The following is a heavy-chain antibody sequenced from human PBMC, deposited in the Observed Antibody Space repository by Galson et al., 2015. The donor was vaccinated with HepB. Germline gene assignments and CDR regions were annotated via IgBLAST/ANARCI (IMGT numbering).Heavy chain of an antibody. J-gene: IGHJ4*02. CDR3: TRHFYGDYTNFDY. CDR1: GFTFSGSA. V-gene: IGHV3-73*01. Sequence: SLRLSCAASGFTFSGSAMHWVRQASGKGLEWVGRIRSKANSYATAYAASVKGRFTISRDDSKNTAYLHMNSLKTEDTAVYYCTRHFYGDYTNFDYWGQGTLVTVSS. CDR2: IRSKANSYAT. D-gene: IGHD4-17*01.